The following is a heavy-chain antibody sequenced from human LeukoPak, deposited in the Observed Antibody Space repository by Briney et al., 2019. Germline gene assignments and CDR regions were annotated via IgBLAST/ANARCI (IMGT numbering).Heavy chain of an antibody. Sequence: SETLSLTCAVYGGTFSGYYWSWIRQPPGKGLEWIGEINHSGSTKYNPSLKSRVTISVDTSKNQFSLKLSYVTAADTAVYYCARTLRYYYGSGSYYGPAINWFDPWGQGTLVTVSS. V-gene: IGHV4-34*01. J-gene: IGHJ5*02. D-gene: IGHD3-10*01. CDR3: ARTLRYYYGSGSYYGPAINWFDP. CDR1: GGTFSGYY. CDR2: INHSGST.